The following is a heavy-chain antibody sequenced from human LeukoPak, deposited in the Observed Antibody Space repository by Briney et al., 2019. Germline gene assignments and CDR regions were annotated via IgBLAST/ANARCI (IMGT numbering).Heavy chain of an antibody. J-gene: IGHJ4*02. CDR3: ARGRPYYGSGSRGAFDY. V-gene: IGHV4-31*11. D-gene: IGHD3-10*01. CDR1: GGSFSGYY. CDR2: IYYSGST. Sequence: SETLSLTCAVYGGSFSGYYWSWIRQHPGKGLEWIGYIYYSGSTYYNPSLKSRVTISVDTSKNQFSLKLSSVTAADTAVYYCARGRPYYGSGSRGAFDYWGQGTLVTVSS.